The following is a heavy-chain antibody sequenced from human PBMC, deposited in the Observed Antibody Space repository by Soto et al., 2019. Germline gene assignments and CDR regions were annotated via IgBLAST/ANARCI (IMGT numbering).Heavy chain of an antibody. V-gene: IGHV3-15*07. D-gene: IGHD3-10*01. CDR3: ATDGGA. J-gene: IGHJ5*02. Sequence: EVQLVESGGGLVKPGGSLTLSCAASGFTFTYAWMNWVRQAPGTGLEWVGRIKSKTAGGTTDYTAPVKGRFTISRDDSKNTLFLQTNSLKDEDTAVYYCATDGGAWGQGTLVNVSS. CDR1: GFTFTYAW. CDR2: IKSKTAGGTT.